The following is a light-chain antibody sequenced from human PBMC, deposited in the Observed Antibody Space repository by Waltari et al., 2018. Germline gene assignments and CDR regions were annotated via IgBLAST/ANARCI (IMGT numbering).Light chain of an antibody. V-gene: IGLV1-51*01. J-gene: IGLJ3*02. Sequence: QSVLTQAPSVSAAPGQKVTISCAGSSSNIGNRYVSWDQQFPGTAPKLLIYDNDKRPSGSPNRFSASKSGTSATLDITGLQTGDEANYYCETWDTSLSAWVFGGGTKLTVL. CDR3: ETWDTSLSAWV. CDR2: DND. CDR1: SSNIGNRY.